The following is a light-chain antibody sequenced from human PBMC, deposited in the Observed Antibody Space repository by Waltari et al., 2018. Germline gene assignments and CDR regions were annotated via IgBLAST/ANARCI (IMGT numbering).Light chain of an antibody. CDR1: SSDIGRYDI. CDR3: CSYAGNYVWV. CDR2: DVG. J-gene: IGLJ3*02. Sequence: QSALTQPAAVSGSPGQSVTISCTGASSDIGRYDIVSWYQQHPGNAPKLVISDVGKRPSGVSDRFSGSKSGDTASLTISGLQFEDEADYYCCSYAGNYVWVFGGGTRLTVL. V-gene: IGLV2-23*02.